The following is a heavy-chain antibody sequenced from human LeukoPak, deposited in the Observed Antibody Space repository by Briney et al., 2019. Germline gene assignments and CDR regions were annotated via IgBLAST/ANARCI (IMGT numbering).Heavy chain of an antibody. CDR2: INPSGGST. CDR1: GYTFTSYY. CDR3: ARDPETSGYSYGNDY. D-gene: IGHD5-18*01. V-gene: IGHV1-46*01. J-gene: IGHJ4*02. Sequence: ASVKVSCKASGYTFTSYYMHWVRQAPGRGLEWMGIINPSGGSTSYAQKFQGRVTMTRDTSTSTVYMELSSLRSEDTAVYYCARDPETSGYSYGNDYWGQGTLVTVSS.